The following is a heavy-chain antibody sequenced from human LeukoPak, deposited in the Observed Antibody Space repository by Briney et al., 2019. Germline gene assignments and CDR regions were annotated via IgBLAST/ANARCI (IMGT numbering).Heavy chain of an antibody. D-gene: IGHD5-18*01. V-gene: IGHV3-11*04. J-gene: IGHJ5*02. CDR2: ISSSGSAI. Sequence: GGSLRLSCAASGFTFSNAWMSWIRQAPGKGLEWVSYISSSGSAIYYADSVKGRFTISRDNAKNSLCLQMNSLRAEDMAVYYCARGGSTWIQLSTLAPWGQGTLVTVSS. CDR3: ARGGSTWIQLSTLAP. CDR1: GFTFSNAW.